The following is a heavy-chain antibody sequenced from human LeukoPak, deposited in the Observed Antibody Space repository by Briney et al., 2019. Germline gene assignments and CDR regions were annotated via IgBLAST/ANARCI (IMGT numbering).Heavy chain of an antibody. D-gene: IGHD6-25*01. Sequence: GASVKVSCKASGYTFTGYYMHWVRQAPGQGLDWMGWINPNSGGTNYAQKFQGRVTMNRDTSISTAYMELSRLRSDDTAVYYCARGAAGYYYYMDVWGKGTTVTVSS. CDR1: GYTFTGYY. CDR3: ARGAAGYYYYMDV. CDR2: INPNSGGT. V-gene: IGHV1-2*02. J-gene: IGHJ6*03.